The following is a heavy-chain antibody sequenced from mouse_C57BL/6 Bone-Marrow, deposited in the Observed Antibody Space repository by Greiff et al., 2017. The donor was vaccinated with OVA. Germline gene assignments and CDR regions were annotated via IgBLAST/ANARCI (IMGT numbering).Heavy chain of an antibody. CDR2: INPNNGGT. Sequence: VQLQQSGPELVKPGASVKISCKASGYTFTDYYMNWVKQSHGKSLEWIGDINPNNGGTSYNQKFKGKATLTVDKSSSTAYMELRSLTSEDSAVYYWARGGRCADWGQGTLGTVSA. CDR1: GYTFTDYY. J-gene: IGHJ3*01. CDR3: ARGGRCAD. V-gene: IGHV1-26*01.